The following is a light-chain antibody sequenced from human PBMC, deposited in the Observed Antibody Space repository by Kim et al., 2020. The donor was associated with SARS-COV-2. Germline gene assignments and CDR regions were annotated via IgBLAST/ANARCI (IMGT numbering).Light chain of an antibody. CDR1: SSDVDGYNY. J-gene: IGLJ3*02. Sequence: GQSVPISLSGTSSDVDGYNYVSLFQQHPGKPPKLILYVVSKRPSGVPDRFSGSRSGNTASLTISGLQPEDESDDSCCSYAGSYSWVFGGGTQLTVL. CDR2: VVS. V-gene: IGLV2-11*03. CDR3: CSYAGSYSWV.